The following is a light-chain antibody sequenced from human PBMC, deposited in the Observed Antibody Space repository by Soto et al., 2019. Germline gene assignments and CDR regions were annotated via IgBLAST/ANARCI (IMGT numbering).Light chain of an antibody. CDR3: QQCTHRSWT. J-gene: IGKJ5*01. CDR1: QSVSRY. CDR2: EAS. Sequence: ASQSVSRYLAWYQQKPGQAPRLLIYEASNRATGIPARFSGSGSGTDFPLTIASSELQHIAVSDRQQCTHRSWTFGQGTRLEIK. V-gene: IGKV3-11*01.